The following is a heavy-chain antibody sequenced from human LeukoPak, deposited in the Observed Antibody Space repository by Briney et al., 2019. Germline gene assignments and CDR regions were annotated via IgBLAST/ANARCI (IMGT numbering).Heavy chain of an antibody. CDR2: ISGDGVTT. CDR3: ARESGKFDY. Sequence: SGGSLRLSCVASGLPIADFAMHWVRQAPGKGLKWVSLISGDGVTTFYADSVKGRFSISRDNSKNSLSLEMNSLRTEDTAMYYCARESGKFDYWGQGTLVAVSS. V-gene: IGHV3-43*02. J-gene: IGHJ4*02. CDR1: GLPIADFA.